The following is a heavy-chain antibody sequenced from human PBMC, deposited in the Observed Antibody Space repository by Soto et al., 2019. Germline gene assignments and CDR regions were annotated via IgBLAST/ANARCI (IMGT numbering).Heavy chain of an antibody. Sequence: GGSLRLSCAASGFTFSSYWMSWVRQAPGKGLEWVANIKQDGSEKYYVDSVKGRFTISRDNAKNSLYLQMNSLRAEDTAVYYCASHGVLGDPRYDDIAARPGADAFDIWGQGTMVTVSS. CDR3: ASHGVLGDPRYDDIAARPGADAFDI. D-gene: IGHD6-6*01. CDR2: IKQDGSEK. J-gene: IGHJ3*02. CDR1: GFTFSSYW. V-gene: IGHV3-7*01.